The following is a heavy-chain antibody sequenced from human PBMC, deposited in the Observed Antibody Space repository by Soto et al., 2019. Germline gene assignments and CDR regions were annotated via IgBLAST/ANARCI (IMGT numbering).Heavy chain of an antibody. CDR2: IIPIFGTA. V-gene: IGHV1-69*13. D-gene: IGHD2-2*01. Sequence: SVKVSCKASGGTFSSYAISWVRQAPGQGLEWMGGIIPIFGTANYVQKFQGRVTITADESTSTAYMELSSLRSEDTAVYYCARDRVQGGYCSSTSCYGPYYGMDVWGQGTTVTVSS. CDR3: ARDRVQGGYCSSTSCYGPYYGMDV. CDR1: GGTFSSYA. J-gene: IGHJ6*02.